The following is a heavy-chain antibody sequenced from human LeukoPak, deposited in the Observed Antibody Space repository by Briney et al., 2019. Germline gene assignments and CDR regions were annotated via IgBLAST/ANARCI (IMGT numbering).Heavy chain of an antibody. V-gene: IGHV5-51*01. J-gene: IGHJ4*02. Sequence: GESLKISCKGSGYTYSSYWIGWVRQMPGKGLEWMGIIYPGDSDTRYSPSLQGQVTISVDTSIGTAYLQWSSLKASDTAIYYCARQNDFRLDYWGQGTLVTVSS. CDR1: GYTYSSYW. CDR3: ARQNDFRLDY. D-gene: IGHD3-3*01. CDR2: IYPGDSDT.